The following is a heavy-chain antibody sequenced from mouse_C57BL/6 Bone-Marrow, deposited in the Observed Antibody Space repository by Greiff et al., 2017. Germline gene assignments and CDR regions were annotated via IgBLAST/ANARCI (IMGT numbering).Heavy chain of an antibody. D-gene: IGHD2-3*01. CDR3: ARVYDGDPFDY. CDR2: IYPGSGST. V-gene: IGHV1-55*01. CDR1: GYTFTSYW. Sequence: VQLQQPGAELVKPGASVKMSCKASGYTFTSYWITWVKQRPGQGLEWSGDIYPGSGSTNYNEKFKSKAYLTVATSSSTAYMQLSSLTSEDSAVYYCARVYDGDPFDYWGQGTTRTVSS. J-gene: IGHJ2*01.